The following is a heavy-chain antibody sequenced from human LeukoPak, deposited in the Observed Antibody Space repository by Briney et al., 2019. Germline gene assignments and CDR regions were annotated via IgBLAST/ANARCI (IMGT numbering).Heavy chain of an antibody. V-gene: IGHV3-21*04. J-gene: IGHJ4*02. CDR1: GFTFSSYS. CDR2: ISSSSSYI. D-gene: IGHD6-19*01. Sequence: PGGSLRLSCAASGFTFSSYSMNWVRQAPGKGLEWVSSISSSSSYIYYADSVKGRFTISRDNAKNSLYLQMNSLRVEDTALYYCAKDNGEVAVAEFDYWGQGTLVTVSS. CDR3: AKDNGEVAVAEFDY.